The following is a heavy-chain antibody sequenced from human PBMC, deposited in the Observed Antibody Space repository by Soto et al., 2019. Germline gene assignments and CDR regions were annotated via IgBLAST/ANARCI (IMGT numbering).Heavy chain of an antibody. CDR2: IYYSGIT. CDR3: ARLHGYCISSSCPGHYAMDV. J-gene: IGHJ6*02. Sequence: SETLSLTCTVSGGSISSYYWSWIRQPPGKGLEWIGYIYYSGITNYNPSLKSRVTISVDTSKNQFSLKLSSVTAADTAVYYCARLHGYCISSSCPGHYAMDVWGQGTTVTVSS. D-gene: IGHD2-2*01. CDR1: GGSISSYY. V-gene: IGHV4-59*08.